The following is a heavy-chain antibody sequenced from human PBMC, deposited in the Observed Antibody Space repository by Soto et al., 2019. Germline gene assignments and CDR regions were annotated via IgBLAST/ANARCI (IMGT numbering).Heavy chain of an antibody. Sequence: VQLQESGPGLVKPSETLSLTCTVSGGSISGYYWSWIRQSPGKGLEWIGYIHYSGSTNYNPSLKSRVTTSVYTFKNQLSLKLSSVTAADTAVYYCARGSAAGTKSPFDYWGQGTLVTVSS. J-gene: IGHJ4*02. D-gene: IGHD6-13*01. V-gene: IGHV4-59*01. CDR3: ARGSAAGTKSPFDY. CDR2: IHYSGST. CDR1: GGSISGYY.